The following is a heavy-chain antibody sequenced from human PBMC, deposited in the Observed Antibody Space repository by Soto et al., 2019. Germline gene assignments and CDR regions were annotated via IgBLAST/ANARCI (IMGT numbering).Heavy chain of an antibody. V-gene: IGHV4-30-4*01. J-gene: IGHJ4*02. CDR3: ARENYYDSSAQGRYFDY. CDR1: GGSISSGDYY. CDR2: IYYSGST. Sequence: QVQLQESGPGLVKPSQTLSLTCTVSGGSISSGDYYWSWIRQPPGKGLEWIGYIYYSGSTYYNPSLKSRVTISVDTSKNQFSLKLSSVTAADTAVYYCARENYYDSSAQGRYFDYWGQGTLVTVSS. D-gene: IGHD3-22*01.